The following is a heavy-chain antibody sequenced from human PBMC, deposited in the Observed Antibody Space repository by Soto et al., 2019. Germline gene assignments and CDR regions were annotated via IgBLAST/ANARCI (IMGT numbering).Heavy chain of an antibody. D-gene: IGHD3-10*01. CDR2: IYWDDDK. Sequence: QITLKESGPTLVKPTQTLTLTCTFSGFSLSTSGVGVGWIRQPPGKALEWLALIYWDDDKRYSPSLKSRLTITKDTSKNQVVLTMNNMDPVDTATYFCAHRTGETAFDIWGQGTMVTVSS. J-gene: IGHJ3*02. CDR1: GFSLSTSGVG. V-gene: IGHV2-5*02. CDR3: AHRTGETAFDI.